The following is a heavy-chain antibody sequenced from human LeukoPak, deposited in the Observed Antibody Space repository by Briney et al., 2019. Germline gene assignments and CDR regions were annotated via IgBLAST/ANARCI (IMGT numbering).Heavy chain of an antibody. J-gene: IGHJ4*02. CDR1: GFTFSSYG. CDR3: ARQMRDGDYDY. CDR2: IWYDGSNR. V-gene: IGHV3-33*01. D-gene: IGHD4-17*01. Sequence: GMSLRLSCAASGFTFSSYGMHWVRQAPGKGLEWVAVIWYDGSNRYYADSVKGRFTISRDISKNTVYLQMNSLRAEDTAVYFCARQMRDGDYDYWGQGTLVTVSS.